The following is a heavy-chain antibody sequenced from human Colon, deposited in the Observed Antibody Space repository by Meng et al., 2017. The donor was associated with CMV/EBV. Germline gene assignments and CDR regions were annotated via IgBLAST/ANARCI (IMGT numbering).Heavy chain of an antibody. D-gene: IGHD3-3*01. CDR3: ARGKTMYGVTYYFES. V-gene: IGHV4-61*01. CDR2: VYYTGST. Sequence: SETLSLTCNVSGGPVKSGSDYWNWIRQPPGKGLEWIGHVYYTGSTNYNPSLRGRVAISMDTSKNQFSLILNSVTAADTAVYYCARGKTMYGVTYYFESWGQGTLVTVSS. CDR1: GGPVKSGSDY. J-gene: IGHJ4*02.